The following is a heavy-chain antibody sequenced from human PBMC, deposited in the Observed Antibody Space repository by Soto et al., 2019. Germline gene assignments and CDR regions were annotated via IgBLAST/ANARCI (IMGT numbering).Heavy chain of an antibody. CDR3: ARVLRGWFDP. J-gene: IGHJ5*02. CDR2: ISHSGIT. CDR1: GGSITSANW. Sequence: GTLSLTCAVSGGSITSANWWTWVRQPPGGGLEWIGEISHSGITNYKASLKSRVTMSVDKTKNDVSLKLTSVTAADTAVYYCARVLRGWFDPWGQGTPVTVSS. V-gene: IGHV4-4*02.